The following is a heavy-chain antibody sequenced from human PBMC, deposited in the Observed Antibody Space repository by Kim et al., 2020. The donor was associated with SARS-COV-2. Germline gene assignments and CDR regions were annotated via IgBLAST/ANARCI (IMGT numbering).Heavy chain of an antibody. J-gene: IGHJ6*01. CDR2: INTAGSTY. CDR1: GFTFSSYC. CDR3: GRRWWYDYGMDV. V-gene: IGHV3-74*01. D-gene: IGHD2-15*01. Sequence: GGSLRLSCVASGFTFSSYCMHWVRQATGKGLEWVSRINTAGSTYSSAAFVKGLFITTRDTDNYMLHLQINRLSAEATADYYSGRRWWYDYGMDVRGEET.